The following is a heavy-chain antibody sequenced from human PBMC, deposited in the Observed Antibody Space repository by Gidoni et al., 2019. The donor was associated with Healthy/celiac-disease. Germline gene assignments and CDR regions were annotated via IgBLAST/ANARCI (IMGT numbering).Heavy chain of an antibody. CDR2: MNPNSCNT. D-gene: IGHD4-4*01. CDR3: TRGLSLQSRGGY. CDR1: GYTFTSYD. V-gene: IGHV1-8*01. Sequence: QVQLVQSGAEVKKPGVSAKVSCTASGYTFTSYDINWVRQATGQWLEWMGWMNPNSCNTGYAQKFQGRVTMNRNTSMSTAYMELSSLRSEDTAVYYCTRGLSLQSRGGYWVQGTLVTVSS. J-gene: IGHJ4*02.